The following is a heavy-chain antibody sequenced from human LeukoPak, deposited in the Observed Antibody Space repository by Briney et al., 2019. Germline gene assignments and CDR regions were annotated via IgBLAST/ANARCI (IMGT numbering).Heavy chain of an antibody. CDR2: IRHDGDEK. CDR1: GFTFSSYW. J-gene: IGHJ4*02. D-gene: IGHD4-23*01. V-gene: IGHV3-7*01. Sequence: PGGSLRLSCAASGFTFSSYWMSWVRQAPGKGRECVANIRHDGDEKYYVDSVKGQFTIPRDNAKNSLFLQMNSLRAEDTAVYYCARDKDGGLEYWGQGTLVTVSS. CDR3: ARDKDGGLEY.